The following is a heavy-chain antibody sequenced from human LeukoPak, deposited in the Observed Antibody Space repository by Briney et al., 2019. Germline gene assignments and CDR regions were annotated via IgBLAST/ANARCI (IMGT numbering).Heavy chain of an antibody. CDR2: INSDGSST. D-gene: IGHD3-3*01. CDR1: GFTFSSYW. J-gene: IGHJ4*02. Sequence: GGSLRLSCAASGFTFSSYWMHWVRQAPGKGLVWVSRINSDGSSTSYADSVKGRFTISRDNAKNTLYLQMNSLRAEDTAVYYCARAYDFWSGYYSYFDYWGQGTLVTVSS. CDR3: ARAYDFWSGYYSYFDY. V-gene: IGHV3-74*01.